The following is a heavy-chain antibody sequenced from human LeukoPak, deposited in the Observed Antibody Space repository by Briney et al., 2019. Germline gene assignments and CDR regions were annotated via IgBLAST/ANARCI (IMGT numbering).Heavy chain of an antibody. V-gene: IGHV3-30*18. CDR3: AKDQWPVVPAATILTNFGY. D-gene: IGHD2-2*01. J-gene: IGHJ4*02. CDR2: ISYDGSNK. CDR1: GFTFSSYG. Sequence: GGSLRLSFASSGFTFSSYGMHWVRQAPGKGLEWVAVISYDGSNKYYADSVKGRFTISRDNSKNTLYLQMNSLRAEDTAVYYFAKDQWPVVPAATILTNFGYWGRGNLVTVSS.